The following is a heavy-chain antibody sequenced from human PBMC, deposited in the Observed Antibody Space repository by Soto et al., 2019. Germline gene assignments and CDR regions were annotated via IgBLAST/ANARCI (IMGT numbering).Heavy chain of an antibody. D-gene: IGHD3-22*01. Sequence: SETLSLTCAVSGYSISSGYYWGWIRQPPGKGLEWIGSIYHSGSTYYNPSLKSRVTISVDTSKNQFSLKLSSVTAADTAVYYCAGEVVTMRSVSNWGQGALVTVSS. CDR2: IYHSGST. J-gene: IGHJ4*02. V-gene: IGHV4-38-2*01. CDR1: GYSISSGYY. CDR3: AGEVVTMRSVSN.